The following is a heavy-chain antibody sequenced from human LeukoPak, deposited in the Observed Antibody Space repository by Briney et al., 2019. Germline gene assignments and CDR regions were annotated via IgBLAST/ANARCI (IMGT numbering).Heavy chain of an antibody. Sequence: ASVKVSCKASGYTFSNYGISWVRQAPGQGLEWMGWINPNSGGTNYAQKFQGRATMTRDTSISTAYMELSRLRSDDTAVYYCARESYSYGLQSESSLWGQGTLVTVSS. D-gene: IGHD5-18*01. CDR3: ARESYSYGLQSESSL. J-gene: IGHJ4*02. CDR1: GYTFSNYG. V-gene: IGHV1-2*02. CDR2: INPNSGGT.